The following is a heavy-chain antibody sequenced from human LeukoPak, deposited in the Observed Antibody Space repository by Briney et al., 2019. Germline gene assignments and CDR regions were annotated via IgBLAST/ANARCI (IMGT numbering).Heavy chain of an antibody. J-gene: IGHJ4*02. V-gene: IGHV3-7*01. CDR3: AKDYGSGSYYTPDY. Sequence: GGSLRLSCAASGFTFSTSWMTWVRQAPGKGLDWLGNINPDGSRINYVDSVKGRFTISRDNSKNTLYLQMNSLRAEDTAVYYCAKDYGSGSYYTPDYWGQGTLVTVSS. D-gene: IGHD3-10*01. CDR1: GFTFSTSW. CDR2: INPDGSRI.